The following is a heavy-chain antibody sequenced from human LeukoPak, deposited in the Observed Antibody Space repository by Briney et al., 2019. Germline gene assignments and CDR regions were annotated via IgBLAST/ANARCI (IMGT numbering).Heavy chain of an antibody. J-gene: IGHJ5*02. CDR1: GGSISSYY. V-gene: IGHV4-59*08. D-gene: IGHD3-16*01. Sequence: SETLSLTCTVSGGSISSYYWSWIRQPPGKGLEWLGYIYYSGSTNYNPSLKSRVTISVDTSKNQFSLNLNSVTAADTAVYFCARDPNWDSWFDPWGQGALVTVSS. CDR2: IYYSGST. CDR3: ARDPNWDSWFDP.